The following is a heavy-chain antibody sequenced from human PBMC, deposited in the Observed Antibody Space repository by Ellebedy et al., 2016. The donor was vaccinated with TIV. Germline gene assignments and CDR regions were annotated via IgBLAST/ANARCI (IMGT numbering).Heavy chain of an antibody. J-gene: IGHJ3*02. CDR3: AKETFNDVDLEVWGIFDI. Sequence: GGSLRLSCAASALTANGNYMSWVRQAPGKGLEWVSVIAIDGTTYYADSVKGRFIISTDTSKRTLHLQMNSLRAEDTAVYYCAKETFNDVDLEVWGIFDIWGQGTMVTVSS. CDR1: ALTANGNY. CDR2: IAIDGTT. D-gene: IGHD1-1*01. V-gene: IGHV3-66*01.